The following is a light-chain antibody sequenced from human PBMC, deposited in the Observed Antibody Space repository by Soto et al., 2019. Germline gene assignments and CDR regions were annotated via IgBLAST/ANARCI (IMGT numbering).Light chain of an antibody. CDR1: QSIDNW. CDR2: DAS. J-gene: IGKJ1*01. V-gene: IGKV1-5*01. CDR3: QLLNSYSEP. Sequence: DIQMTQCPAFVSASLGVRGTIGCWASQSIDNWLAWYQQKPWKAPKLLIYDASTLHSGDPSRFSGIASGTEFTLTISSLQPDDFATYYCQLLNSYSEPFGQGTRVDIK.